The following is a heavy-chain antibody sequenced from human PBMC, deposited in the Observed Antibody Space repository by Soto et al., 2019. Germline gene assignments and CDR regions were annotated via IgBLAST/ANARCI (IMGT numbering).Heavy chain of an antibody. J-gene: IGHJ5*02. CDR2: VYYSGSS. V-gene: IGHV4-31*03. Sequence: QVQLQESGPGLVKPSETLSLTCTVSGDSISGGASFWSWIRQPPGKGLEWIANVYYSGSSYYNPSLKSRLTISVDTTKNQFSLQLKSMTAADTAVYYCAKLSCTSSTCYFPGWFDPWGHRTLVTVSS. D-gene: IGHD2-2*01. CDR1: GDSISGGASF. CDR3: AKLSCTSSTCYFPGWFDP.